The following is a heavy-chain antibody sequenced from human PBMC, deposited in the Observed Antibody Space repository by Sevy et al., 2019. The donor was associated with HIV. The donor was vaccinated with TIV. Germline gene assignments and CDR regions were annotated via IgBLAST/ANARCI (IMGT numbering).Heavy chain of an antibody. J-gene: IGHJ3*02. CDR3: TRQGDIVLVPAAIRGAFDI. CDR2: IRSKANSYAT. V-gene: IGHV3-73*01. Sequence: GGSLRLSCAASGFTFSGSAMHWVRQASGKGLEWVGRIRSKANSYATAYVASVKGRFTISRDDSKNTAYLQMNSLKTEDTAVYYCTRQGDIVLVPAAIRGAFDIWGQGTMVTVSS. CDR1: GFTFSGSA. D-gene: IGHD2-2*01.